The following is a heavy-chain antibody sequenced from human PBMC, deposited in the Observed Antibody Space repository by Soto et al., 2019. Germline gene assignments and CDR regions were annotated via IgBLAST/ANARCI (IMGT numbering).Heavy chain of an antibody. J-gene: IGHJ5*02. CDR2: IYYSGST. CDR3: ARLVWSYGTWFDP. D-gene: IGHD5-18*01. Sequence: PSETLSLTCTVSGGSITSYYWSWIRHPPGKGLEWIGYIYYSGSTTYNPSLKSRVTISVDTSKNQFSLKLSSVTAADTAVYYCARLVWSYGTWFDPWGQGTLVTVSS. V-gene: IGHV4-59*08. CDR1: GGSITSYY.